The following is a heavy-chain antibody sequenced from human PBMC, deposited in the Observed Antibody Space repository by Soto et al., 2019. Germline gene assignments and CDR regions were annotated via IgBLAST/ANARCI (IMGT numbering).Heavy chain of an antibody. CDR2: IYPDDSDT. Sequence: ELQLVQSGAEVKKPGESLKISCKASGYTFTNYWIGWVRQMPGKGLELMGIIYPDDSDTRYSPSFRGQVTISADKSIRTAYLQWDNLKASDTAVFYCARPSGMLYGSSSELALYAFDIWGRGTVVTVSS. CDR3: ARPSGMLYGSSSELALYAFDI. CDR1: GYTFTNYW. J-gene: IGHJ3*02. V-gene: IGHV5-51*03. D-gene: IGHD6-6*01.